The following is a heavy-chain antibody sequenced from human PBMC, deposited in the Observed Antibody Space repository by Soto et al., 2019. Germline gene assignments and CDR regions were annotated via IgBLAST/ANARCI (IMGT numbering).Heavy chain of an antibody. Sequence: EVQLVESGGGLGKPGGSLRLSCAASGFTFNNARMSWVRQAPGKGLEWVGRVKSKAEGGTTDYAAPVKGRFTISRDDSKNTVYLQMNRLKTEDTGLYYCTTIGTEVVVLSTRPYWYFDLWGRGSLVSVSS. D-gene: IGHD3-22*01. CDR3: TTIGTEVVVLSTRPYWYFDL. CDR2: VKSKAEGGTT. CDR1: GFTFNNAR. V-gene: IGHV3-15*01. J-gene: IGHJ2*01.